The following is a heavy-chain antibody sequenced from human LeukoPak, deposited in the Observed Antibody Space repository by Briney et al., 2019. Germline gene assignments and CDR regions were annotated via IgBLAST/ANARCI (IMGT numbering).Heavy chain of an antibody. CDR3: ARTFYGDSPPY. J-gene: IGHJ4*02. CDR1: GFTFIGYG. V-gene: IGHV3-30*03. CDR2: ISYDGSNQ. D-gene: IGHD4-17*01. Sequence: PGRSLRLSCEASGFTFIGYGMHWVRQAPGKGLEWVAGISYDGSNQYYTDSVKGRFTISGDNSKNTLYLQMNSLRAEDTAVYYCARTFYGDSPPYWGQGTLVTVSS.